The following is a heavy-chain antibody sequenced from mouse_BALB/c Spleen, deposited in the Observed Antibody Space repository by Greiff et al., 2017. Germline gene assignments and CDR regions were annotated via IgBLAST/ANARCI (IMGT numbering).Heavy chain of an antibody. J-gene: IGHJ2*01. Sequence: QVQLKQSGPSLVQPSQSLSITCTVSGFSLTSYGVHWVRQPPGKGLEWLGVIWAGGSTNYNSALMSRLSISKDNSKSQVFLKMNRLQTDDTAMYYCARVELGLDYWGQGTTLTVSS. CDR3: ARVELGLDY. CDR1: GFSLTSYG. D-gene: IGHD4-1*01. CDR2: IWAGGST. V-gene: IGHV2-9*02.